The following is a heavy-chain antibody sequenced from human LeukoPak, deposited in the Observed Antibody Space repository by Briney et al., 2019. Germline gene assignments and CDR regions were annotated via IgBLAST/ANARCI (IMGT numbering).Heavy chain of an antibody. CDR2: ISGSSENT. V-gene: IGHV3-11*03. CDR3: TRHPAEGDY. D-gene: IGHD2-15*01. J-gene: IGHJ4*02. Sequence: GGPLRLSCAASGFTFSDFYMSWLRQTPGKGLESVSYISGSSENTNYADSVKGRFTISRDNAKNSLYLQMNSLRAEDTAVYYCTRHPAEGDYWGQGTLVTVSS. CDR1: GFTFSDFY.